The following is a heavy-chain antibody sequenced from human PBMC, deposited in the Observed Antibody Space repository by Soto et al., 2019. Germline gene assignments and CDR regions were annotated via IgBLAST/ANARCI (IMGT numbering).Heavy chain of an antibody. CDR1: GYTFTSYD. D-gene: IGHD2-15*01. V-gene: IGHV1-8*01. CDR3: AREGEGIYCSGGSCCSLAQAFDI. Sequence: QVQLVQSGAEVKKPGASVKVSCKASGYTFTSYDINWVRQATGQGLEWMGWMNPNSGNTGYAQKFQGRVTMTRNTSISTAYMELSSLRSEDTAVYYCAREGEGIYCSGGSCCSLAQAFDIWGQGTMVTVSS. CDR2: MNPNSGNT. J-gene: IGHJ3*02.